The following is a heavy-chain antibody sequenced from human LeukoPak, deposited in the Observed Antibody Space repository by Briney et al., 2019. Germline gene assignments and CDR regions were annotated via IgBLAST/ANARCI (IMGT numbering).Heavy chain of an antibody. CDR3: ARGLGYYYYMDV. V-gene: IGHV3-21*01. Sequence: GSLRLSCAASGFTFSSYSVNWVRQAPGKGLEWVSSISSSSYIYYADSVKGRFTTSRDNAKNSLYLQMNSLRAEDTAVYYCARGLGYYYYMDVWGKGTTVTVSS. CDR2: ISSSSYI. J-gene: IGHJ6*03. CDR1: GFTFSSYS.